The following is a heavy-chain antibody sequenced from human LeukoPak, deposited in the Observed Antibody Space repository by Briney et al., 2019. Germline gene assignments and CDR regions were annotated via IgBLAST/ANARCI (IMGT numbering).Heavy chain of an antibody. V-gene: IGHV3-30*02. D-gene: IGHD5-18*01. CDR3: GKGLAYTYPYSGNMDV. CDR2: IRYDGTDK. CDR1: GFTFSSYE. J-gene: IGHJ6*03. Sequence: GGSLRLSCAASGFTFSSYEMNWVRQAPGKGLEWVAFIRYDGTDKYYADSVKGRFTISRDNSENTVSLQLNSLRAEDTAVYYCGKGLAYTYPYSGNMDVWGKGTTVTISS.